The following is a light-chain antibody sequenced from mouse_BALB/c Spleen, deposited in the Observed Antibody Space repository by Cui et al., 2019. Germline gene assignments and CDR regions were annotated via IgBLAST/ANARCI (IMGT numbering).Light chain of an antibody. CDR3: HQWSSYPLT. J-gene: IGKJ5*01. V-gene: IGKV4-79*01. CDR1: SSVSSSY. Sequence: QIVLTQSPAITSASPGEKVTLTCSASSSVSSSYLYWYQQKPGSSPKLWIYSTSNLASGVPARFSGSGSGTSYSLTISSMEAEDAASYFCHQWSSYPLTFGAGTKLELK. CDR2: STS.